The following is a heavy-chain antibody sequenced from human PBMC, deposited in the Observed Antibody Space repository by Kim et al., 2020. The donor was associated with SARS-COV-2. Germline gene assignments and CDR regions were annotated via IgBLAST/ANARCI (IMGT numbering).Heavy chain of an antibody. D-gene: IGHD2-15*01. J-gene: IGHJ4*02. CDR1: GGSFSGYY. CDR3: ARLRRGGNRNFDY. Sequence: SETLSLTCAVYGGSFSGYYWSWIRQPPGKGLEWIGEINHSGSTNYNPSLKSRVTISVDTSKNQFSLKLSSVTAADTAVYYCARLRRGGNRNFDYWGQGTLVTVSS. V-gene: IGHV4-34*01. CDR2: INHSGST.